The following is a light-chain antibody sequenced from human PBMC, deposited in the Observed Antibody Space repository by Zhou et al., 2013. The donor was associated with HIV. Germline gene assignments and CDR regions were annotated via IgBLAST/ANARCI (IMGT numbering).Light chain of an antibody. Sequence: SYELTQSPSVSVAPGQTAKITCGGKDIGAKSVHWYQQKPGQAPVVVVYDDSDRPPGLPERFSGSNSGTTATLTISRVEAGDEADYYCQVWDANSDHYVFGSGTKVTVV. CDR1: DIGAKS. CDR2: DDS. J-gene: IGLJ1*01. V-gene: IGLV3-21*02. CDR3: QVWDANSDHYV.